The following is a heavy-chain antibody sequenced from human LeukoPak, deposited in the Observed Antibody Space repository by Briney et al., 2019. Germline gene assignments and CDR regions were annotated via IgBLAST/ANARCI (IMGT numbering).Heavy chain of an antibody. CDR1: GGSISSSIYY. CDR2: IYYSGST. J-gene: IGHJ3*02. Sequence: SETLSLTCTVSGGSISSSIYYWGWIRQPPGKGLEWIGSIYYSGSTYYNPSLKSPVTISVDTSKNQFSLKLSSVTAADTAVYYCARDPRIWDAFDIWGQGTMVTVSS. D-gene: IGHD2-15*01. CDR3: ARDPRIWDAFDI. V-gene: IGHV4-39*07.